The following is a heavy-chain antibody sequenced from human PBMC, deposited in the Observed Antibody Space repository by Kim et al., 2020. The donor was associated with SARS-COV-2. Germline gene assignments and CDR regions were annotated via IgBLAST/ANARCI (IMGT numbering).Heavy chain of an antibody. CDR3: ARLHASERRQYSSRWFVESHYYYGMNV. D-gene: IGHD6-13*01. CDR1: GGSFSGYY. J-gene: IGHJ6*02. CDR2: INHSGST. Sequence: SETLSLTCAVHGGSFSGYYWSWIRQPPGKGLEWIGEINHSGSTNMNPSLKSRVTMSVDTSKKQVSLKVSSVTAADTAVYYCARLHASERRQYSSRWFVESHYYYGMNVWGQGTMVTVSS. V-gene: IGHV4-34*01.